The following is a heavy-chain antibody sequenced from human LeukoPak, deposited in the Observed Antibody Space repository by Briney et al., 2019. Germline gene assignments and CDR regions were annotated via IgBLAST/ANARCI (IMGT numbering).Heavy chain of an antibody. D-gene: IGHD3-22*01. Sequence: ASVKVSCKASGHTFTTYYVHLVRQAPGQGLEWMGVINPSGDGTNYPQRFQGRVTLTRDTSTSTAYMELSSLRSEDTAVYYCASRAHGSSGYYHWGQGTLVTVSS. CDR1: GHTFTTYY. J-gene: IGHJ5*02. CDR3: ASRAHGSSGYYH. CDR2: INPSGDGT. V-gene: IGHV1-46*03.